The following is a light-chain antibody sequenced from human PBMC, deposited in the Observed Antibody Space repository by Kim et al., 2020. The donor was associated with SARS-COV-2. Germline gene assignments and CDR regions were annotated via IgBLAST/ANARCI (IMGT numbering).Light chain of an antibody. V-gene: IGKV3-20*01. Sequence: EIVLTQSPATLSVSPGERATLSCRASQSIRYYNLAWYQQKPGQAPRLLIYGTYSRATGIPDRFSGSGSGTDFTLTISRLEPDDFAVYFCQQYDSSPLTFGGGTKLEIK. CDR1: QSIRYYN. CDR2: GTY. J-gene: IGKJ4*01. CDR3: QQYDSSPLT.